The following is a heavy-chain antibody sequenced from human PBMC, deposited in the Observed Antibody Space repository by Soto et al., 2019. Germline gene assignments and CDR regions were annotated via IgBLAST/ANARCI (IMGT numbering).Heavy chain of an antibody. J-gene: IGHJ4*02. D-gene: IGHD2-2*01. CDR2: IIPIFGTP. CDR3: AGRCDGTNCLAHFDY. Sequence: GVSVKVSCKASGGTFNNYVINWVRQPPGQSLEWMAGIIPIFGTPNYAQKFQGRVTITADKSTSTAYMELNSLRSEDTAVYYCAGRCDGTNCLAHFDYWGQGTLVTFSS. CDR1: GGTFNNYV. V-gene: IGHV1-69*06.